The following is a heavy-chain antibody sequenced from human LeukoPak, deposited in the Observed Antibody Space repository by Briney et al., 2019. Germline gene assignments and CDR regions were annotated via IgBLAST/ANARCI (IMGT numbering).Heavy chain of an antibody. CDR3: TREGTPRSMVRGVIRY. J-gene: IGHJ4*02. CDR1: GFTFSSYG. Sequence: GGSLRLSCAASGFTFSSYGMHWVRQAPGKGLEWVAVIWYDGSNKYYADSVKGRFTISRDNSKNTLYLRMNSLRAEDTAVYYCTREGTPRSMVRGVIRYWGQGTLVTVSS. D-gene: IGHD3-10*01. CDR2: IWYDGSNK. V-gene: IGHV3-33*01.